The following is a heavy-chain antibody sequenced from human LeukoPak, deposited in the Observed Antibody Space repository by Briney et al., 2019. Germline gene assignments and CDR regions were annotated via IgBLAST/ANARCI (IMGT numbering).Heavy chain of an antibody. Sequence: SETLSLTCAVYGRSFSGYYWSWIRQPPGKGLEWIGEINHSGSTNYNPSLKSRVTISVDTSKNQFSLKLSSVTAADTAVYYCASTNSYSSSWYDYWGQGTLVTVSS. D-gene: IGHD6-13*01. J-gene: IGHJ4*02. CDR2: INHSGST. V-gene: IGHV4-34*01. CDR1: GRSFSGYY. CDR3: ASTNSYSSSWYDY.